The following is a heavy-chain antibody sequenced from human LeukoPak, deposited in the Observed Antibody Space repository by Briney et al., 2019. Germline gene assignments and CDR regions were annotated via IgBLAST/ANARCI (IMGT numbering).Heavy chain of an antibody. CDR3: ANPPDLGYCSSTSCFNFDY. CDR1: GFTFSSYW. V-gene: IGHV3-74*01. Sequence: GGSLRLSCAASGFTFSSYWMHWVRQAPGKGLVWVSRIDTDGSNTAYADSVKGRFTISRDNAKNTLYLQMNSLRAEDTAVYYCANPPDLGYCSSTSCFNFDYWGQGTLVTVSS. J-gene: IGHJ4*02. D-gene: IGHD2-2*01. CDR2: IDTDGSNT.